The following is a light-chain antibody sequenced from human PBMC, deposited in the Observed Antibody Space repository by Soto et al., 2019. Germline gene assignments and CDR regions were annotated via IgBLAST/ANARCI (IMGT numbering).Light chain of an antibody. CDR3: QQANSFPWT. CDR1: QGISSW. Sequence: DLQMTQSPSSVFASVGDRVTITCRASQGISSWLAWYQQKPGKAPKLLIYAASSLQSGVQSRFSRSASGTDFTLTISCLQPQDFATCYTQQANSFPWTFGQRNKVEIK. J-gene: IGKJ1*01. CDR2: AAS. V-gene: IGKV1-12*01.